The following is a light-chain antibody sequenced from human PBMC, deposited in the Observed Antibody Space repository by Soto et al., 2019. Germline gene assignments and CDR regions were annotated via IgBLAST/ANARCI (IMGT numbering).Light chain of an antibody. CDR2: ENH. Sequence: QSVLTQPPSVSAAPGQKVTVSCSGSSTNIGTNNVSWYQQLPGTAPKLLIYENHKRPSGIPDRFSGSKSGTSATLGITGLQTGDEADYYCGTWDSSLSAWVFGGGSKLTVL. V-gene: IGLV1-51*02. CDR1: STNIGTNN. CDR3: GTWDSSLSAWV. J-gene: IGLJ3*02.